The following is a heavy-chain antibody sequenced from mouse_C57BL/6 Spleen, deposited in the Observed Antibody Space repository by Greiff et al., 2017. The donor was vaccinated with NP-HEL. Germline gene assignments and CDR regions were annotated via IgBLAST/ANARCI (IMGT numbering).Heavy chain of an antibody. Sequence: VQLQQPGTELVKPGASVKLSCKASGYTFTSYWMHWVKQRPGQGLEWIGNINPSNGGTNYNEKFKSKATLTVDKSSSTAYLQLSSLTSEVSAVYYCAIGNPYYYAMDYWGQGTSVTVSS. CDR2: INPSNGGT. J-gene: IGHJ4*01. V-gene: IGHV1-53*01. CDR3: AIGNPYYYAMDY. CDR1: GYTFTSYW. D-gene: IGHD2-1*01.